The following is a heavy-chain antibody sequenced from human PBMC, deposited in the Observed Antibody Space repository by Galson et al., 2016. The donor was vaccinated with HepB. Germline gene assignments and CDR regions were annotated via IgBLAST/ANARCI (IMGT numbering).Heavy chain of an antibody. D-gene: IGHD2-2*01. CDR1: GFSFSNYG. CDR3: ARGGGCSGDSCYYPDY. CDR2: VSSGGTTQ. Sequence: SLRLSCAASGFSFSNYGMHWVRQAPGKGLEWVAVVSSGGTTQYYADSVTGRFTISRDDSKDTLYLQMNSLRDDDTALYFCARGGGCSGDSCYYPDYWGRGTLVTVSS. V-gene: IGHV3-30*03. J-gene: IGHJ4*02.